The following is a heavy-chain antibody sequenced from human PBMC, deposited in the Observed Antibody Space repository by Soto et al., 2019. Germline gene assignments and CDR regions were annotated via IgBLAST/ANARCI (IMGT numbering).Heavy chain of an antibody. V-gene: IGHV3-74*01. CDR2: INSDGSTT. CDR1: GFTFSSYW. CDR3: ARDLFYWIPGGYYYYGMDV. D-gene: IGHD1-1*01. J-gene: IGHJ6*02. Sequence: GGSLRLSCAASGFTFSSYWMHWVRQAPGKGLVWVSRINSDGSTTTYADSVKGRFTISRENAKNTLYLQMNSLRAEDTAVYYCARDLFYWIPGGYYYYGMDVWGQGTTVTVSS.